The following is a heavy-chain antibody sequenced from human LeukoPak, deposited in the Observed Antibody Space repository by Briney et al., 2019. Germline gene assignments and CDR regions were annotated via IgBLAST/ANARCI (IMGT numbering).Heavy chain of an antibody. Sequence: GGSLRLSCAASGFTFSSYDMPWVRQATGKGLEWVSAIGTAGDTYYPGSVKGRFTISRENAKNSLYLQMNSLRAGDTAVYYCARAYGGTYYYYYGMDVWGQGTTVTVSS. CDR2: IGTAGDT. CDR3: ARAYGGTYYYYYGMDV. J-gene: IGHJ6*02. D-gene: IGHD4-23*01. V-gene: IGHV3-13*01. CDR1: GFTFSSYD.